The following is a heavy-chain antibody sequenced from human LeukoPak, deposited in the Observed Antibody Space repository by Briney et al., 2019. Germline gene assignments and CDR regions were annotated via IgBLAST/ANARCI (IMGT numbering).Heavy chain of an antibody. V-gene: IGHV4-59*08. CDR2: IYYSWST. Sequence: SETLSLTYTVSGGSISSYYWSWIRQPPGKGLEWIGYIYYSWSTNYNPSLKSRVTISVDTSKNQFSLTLSSVTAADTAVYYCARHVSEGIAARRDWFDPWGQGTLVTVSS. CDR1: GGSISSYY. CDR3: ARHVSEGIAARRDWFDP. J-gene: IGHJ5*02. D-gene: IGHD6-6*01.